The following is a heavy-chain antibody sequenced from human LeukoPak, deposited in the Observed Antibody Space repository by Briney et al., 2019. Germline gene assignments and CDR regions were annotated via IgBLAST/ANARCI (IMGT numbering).Heavy chain of an antibody. J-gene: IGHJ5*02. D-gene: IGHD3-16*01. V-gene: IGHV4-39*01. CDR3: ARHYVWFDP. Sequence: SETLSLTCTVSGGSISSSSYYWGWIRQPPGKGLEWIGNIYYSGSTYYNPSLKSRVTISVDTSKNPFSLMLSSVTAADTAVYYCARHYVWFDPWGQGTLVTVSS. CDR2: IYYSGST. CDR1: GGSISSSSYY.